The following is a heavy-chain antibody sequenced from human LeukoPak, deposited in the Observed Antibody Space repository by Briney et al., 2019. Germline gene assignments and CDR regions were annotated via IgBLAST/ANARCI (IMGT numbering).Heavy chain of an antibody. Sequence: PGGSLRLSCAASGLTFSSSAMHWVRQAPGKGLEWVAYIQFDGIKKFYSDSVKGRFTISRDNSKNTLFLQMSSLTTEDTAVYYCAQKSTGTFDIWGQGKMVTVSP. CDR3: AQKSTGTFDI. D-gene: IGHD6-13*01. CDR2: IQFDGIKK. CDR1: GLTFSSSA. V-gene: IGHV3-30*02. J-gene: IGHJ3*02.